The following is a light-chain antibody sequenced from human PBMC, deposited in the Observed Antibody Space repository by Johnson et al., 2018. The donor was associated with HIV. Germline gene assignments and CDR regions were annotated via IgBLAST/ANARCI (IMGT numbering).Light chain of an antibody. CDR1: SSNIGNNY. CDR2: ENN. J-gene: IGLJ1*01. Sequence: QSVLTQPPSVSAAPGQKVTISCSGSSSNIGNNYVSWYQQLPGTAPKLLIYENNKRPSGIPDRFSGSKSGTSATLGITVLQTGDEADYYCGTWDSSLTLYVFGTGTKVTVL. CDR3: GTWDSSLTLYV. V-gene: IGLV1-51*02.